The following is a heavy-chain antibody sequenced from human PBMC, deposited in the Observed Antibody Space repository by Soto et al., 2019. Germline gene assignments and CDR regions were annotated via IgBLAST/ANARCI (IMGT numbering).Heavy chain of an antibody. Sequence: GGSLRLSCAASGFTFNSYAMSWVRQAPGKGLEWVSAISGSGGSTYYADSVKGRFTISRDNSKNTLYLQMNSLRAEDTAVYYCAKGKKNYGDNYFDYWGQGTLVTVSS. CDR2: ISGSGGST. J-gene: IGHJ4*02. CDR1: GFTFNSYA. V-gene: IGHV3-23*01. D-gene: IGHD4-17*01. CDR3: AKGKKNYGDNYFDY.